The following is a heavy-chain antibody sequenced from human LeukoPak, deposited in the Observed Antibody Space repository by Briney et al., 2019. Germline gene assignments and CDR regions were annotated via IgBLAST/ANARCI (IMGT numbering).Heavy chain of an antibody. CDR3: AKRTDVLTGYYNA. Sequence: GGSLRLSCAASGFTFSSYAMSWVRQASGKGLEWVSHVSGSGGSTYYADSVKGRFTISRDNSKNALYLRMNSLRGDDTAVYYCAKRTDVLTGYYNAWGLGTLATVSS. CDR2: VSGSGGST. D-gene: IGHD3-9*01. V-gene: IGHV3-23*01. J-gene: IGHJ5*02. CDR1: GFTFSSYA.